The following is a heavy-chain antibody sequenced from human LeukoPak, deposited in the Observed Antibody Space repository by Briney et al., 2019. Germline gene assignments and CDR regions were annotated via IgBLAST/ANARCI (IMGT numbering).Heavy chain of an antibody. J-gene: IGHJ1*01. V-gene: IGHV4-59*01. CDR2: IYYSGST. CDR1: GGSISSYH. Sequence: PSETLSLTCTVSGGSISSYHWSWIRQPPGKGLEWIGNIYYSGSTNYNPSLKSRVTISLDTSKDQFSLKLSSVTAADTAVYYCARDGVRFPRVFQHWGQGTLVTVSS. D-gene: IGHD3-3*01. CDR3: ARDGVRFPRVFQH.